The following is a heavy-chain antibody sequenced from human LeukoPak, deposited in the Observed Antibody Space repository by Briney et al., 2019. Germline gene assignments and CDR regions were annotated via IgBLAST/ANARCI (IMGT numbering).Heavy chain of an antibody. V-gene: IGHV5-51*01. CDR2: IHPSNSDT. CDR3: ARRTTEAFDI. J-gene: IGHJ3*02. CDR1: GSSFSTYW. D-gene: IGHD1-7*01. Sequence: GESLKISCQDSGSSFSTYWIAWVRQMPGKGLEWMGIIHPSNSDTRYSPAFQGQVTISVATSITTAYLQWSSLKASDTAIYYCARRTTEAFDIWGQGTKVTVFS.